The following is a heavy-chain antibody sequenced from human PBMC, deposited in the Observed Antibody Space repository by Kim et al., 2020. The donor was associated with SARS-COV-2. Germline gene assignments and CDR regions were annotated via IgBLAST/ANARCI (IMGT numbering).Heavy chain of an antibody. V-gene: IGHV3-15*01. Sequence: GWSLRLSCAASGFSFSNTWMSWVRQAPGKGLEWVGRIKKKSDGETTDYAAPVKGRFTISRDDSRDTLYLEVSSLTIEDTGVYYCTTMTSPNSDFWGQGTLVTVSS. J-gene: IGHJ4*02. D-gene: IGHD2-21*02. CDR3: TTMTSPNSDF. CDR2: IKKKSDGETT. CDR1: GFSFSNTW.